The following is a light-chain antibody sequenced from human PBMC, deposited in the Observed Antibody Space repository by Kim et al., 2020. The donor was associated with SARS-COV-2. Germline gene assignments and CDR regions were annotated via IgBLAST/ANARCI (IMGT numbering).Light chain of an antibody. CDR1: SAHGTYA. V-gene: IGLV4-69*01. Sequence: ATVKLTCTLSSAHGTYAIAWHQQQPEKGPRYLMKLNGDGSHSKGDGIPHRFSGSSSGADRYLSFSSLRSEDEADYYCQTWGTGIRVFGGGTKLTVL. CDR3: QTWGTGIRV. J-gene: IGLJ3*02. CDR2: LNGDGSH.